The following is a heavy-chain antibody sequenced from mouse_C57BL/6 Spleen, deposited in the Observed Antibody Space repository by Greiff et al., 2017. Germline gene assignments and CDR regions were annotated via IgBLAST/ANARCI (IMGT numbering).Heavy chain of an antibody. J-gene: IGHJ4*01. Sequence: QVTLKVCGPGILQPSQTLSLTCSFSGFSLSTFGMGVGWIRQPSGKGLEWLAHIWWDDDKYYNPALKSRLTITKDTSKNQVFLKIANVHTADTATDYCAHIDSSGQYYAMDYWGQGTSVTVSS. CDR3: AHIDSSGQYYAMDY. CDR1: GFSLSTFGMG. D-gene: IGHD3-2*02. CDR2: IWWDDDK. V-gene: IGHV8-8*01.